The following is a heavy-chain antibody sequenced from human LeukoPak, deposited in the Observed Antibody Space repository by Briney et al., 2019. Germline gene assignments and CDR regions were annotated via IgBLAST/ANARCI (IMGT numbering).Heavy chain of an antibody. CDR1: GGSFSGYY. CDR2: IDHSGST. CDR3: ARATYIPVPGTWSLDY. J-gene: IGHJ4*02. D-gene: IGHD6-19*01. V-gene: IGHV4-34*01. Sequence: SETLSLTCAVYGGSFSGYYWSWIRQPPGKGLEWIGEIDHSGSTNYNPSLKSRVIISVDTFKNQFSLKVSSMTAADTAVYYCARATYIPVPGTWSLDYWGQGTLVTVSS.